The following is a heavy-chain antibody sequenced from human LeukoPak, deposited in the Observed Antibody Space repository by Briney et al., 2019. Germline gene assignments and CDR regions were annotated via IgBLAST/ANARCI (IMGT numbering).Heavy chain of an antibody. V-gene: IGHV1-18*01. J-gene: IGHJ4*02. CDR2: ISAYNGNT. CDR3: ARPKHYNYYDSSGHPFDY. D-gene: IGHD3-22*01. Sequence: ASVKVSCKASGYTFTSYGISWVRQAPGQGLEWMGWISAYNGNTNYAQKLQGRVTMTTDTSTSTAYMELRSLRSDNTAVYYCARPKHYNYYDSSGHPFDYWGQGTLVTVSS. CDR1: GYTFTSYG.